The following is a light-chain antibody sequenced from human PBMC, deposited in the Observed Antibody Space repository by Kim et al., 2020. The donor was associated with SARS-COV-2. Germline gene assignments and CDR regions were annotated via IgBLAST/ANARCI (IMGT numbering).Light chain of an antibody. CDR2: DVS. V-gene: IGKV1-5*01. CDR3: QQYFNYPLT. Sequence: ASVGSTVIITWRASKSLNDWLAWYQQKPGEDPKLLVYDVSNLESGVPSRFSVSGSGTECTLTISRLQPDDFATYYCQQYFNYPLTFGPGTKVDIK. CDR1: KSLNDW. J-gene: IGKJ3*01.